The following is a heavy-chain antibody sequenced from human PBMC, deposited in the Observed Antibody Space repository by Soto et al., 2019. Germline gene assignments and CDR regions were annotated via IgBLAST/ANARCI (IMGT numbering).Heavy chain of an antibody. CDR3: ATFQEISSGWPFDY. CDR1: GYTFTGYY. V-gene: IGHV1-2*04. J-gene: IGHJ4*02. Sequence: ASVKVSCKASGYTFTGYYMHWVRQAPGQGLEWMGWINPNSGGTNYAQKFQGWVTMTRDTSISTAYMELSRLRSDDTAVYYCATFQEISSGWPFDYWGQGTLVTVSS. D-gene: IGHD6-19*01. CDR2: INPNSGGT.